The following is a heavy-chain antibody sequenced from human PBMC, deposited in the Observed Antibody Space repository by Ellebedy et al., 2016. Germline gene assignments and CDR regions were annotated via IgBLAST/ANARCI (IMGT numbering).Heavy chain of an antibody. Sequence: GESLKISXAASGFTFSSYWMSWVRQAPGKGLEWVANIKQDGSEKYYVDSVKGRFTISRDNAKNSLYLQMNSLRAEDTAVYYCARGWIEGQPRRVDYWGQGTLVTVSS. CDR2: IKQDGSEK. CDR3: ARGWIEGQPRRVDY. V-gene: IGHV3-7*02. J-gene: IGHJ4*02. D-gene: IGHD1-14*01. CDR1: GFTFSSYW.